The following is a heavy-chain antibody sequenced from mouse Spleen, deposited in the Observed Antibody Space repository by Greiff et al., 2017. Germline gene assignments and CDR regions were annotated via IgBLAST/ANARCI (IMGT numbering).Heavy chain of an antibody. Sequence: VQLQQSGAELVKPGASVTISCKASGYAFSSYWMNWVQQRPGKGLEWLGLICPGDGDTNYNGKFKGKATLTADKSSSTAYMQLSSLTSEDSAVYFCARFVLEPDYWGQGTTLTVSS. CDR1: GYAFSSYW. CDR3: ARFVLEPDY. V-gene: IGHV1-80*01. CDR2: ICPGDGDT. J-gene: IGHJ2*01.